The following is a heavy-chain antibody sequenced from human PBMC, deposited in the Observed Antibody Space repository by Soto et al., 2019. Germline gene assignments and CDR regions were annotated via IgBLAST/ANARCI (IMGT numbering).Heavy chain of an antibody. D-gene: IGHD3-22*01. V-gene: IGHV3-53*01. CDR3: ARDPAHSSGHY. J-gene: IGHJ4*02. CDR2: VYRDGTT. CDR1: GFTVSNSY. Sequence: EVQLVESGGGLIQPGGSLRLSCAASGFTVSNSYMSWVRQAPGKGLEWVSLVYRDGTTYYADSVKGRCTISRDKSKNTLYLQMHSLRAEDTAVYYCARDPAHSSGHYWGQGTLVTVSS.